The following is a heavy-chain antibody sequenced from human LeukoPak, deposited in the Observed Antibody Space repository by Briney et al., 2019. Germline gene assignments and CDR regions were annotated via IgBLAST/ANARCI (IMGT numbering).Heavy chain of an antibody. V-gene: IGHV3-48*03. CDR3: ARASYYYDSSGPLFEY. J-gene: IGHJ4*02. Sequence: GGSLRLSCAASGFTFSSYEMNWVRQAPGKGLEWVSYISSSGSTIYDADSVKGRFTIARDNAKNSLYLQMNRLRAEDTAVYYCARASYYYDSSGPLFEYWGEGTLVTVSS. CDR2: ISSSGSTI. CDR1: GFTFSSYE. D-gene: IGHD3-22*01.